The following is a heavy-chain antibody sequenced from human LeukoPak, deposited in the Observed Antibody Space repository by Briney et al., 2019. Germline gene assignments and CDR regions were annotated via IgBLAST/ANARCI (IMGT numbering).Heavy chain of an antibody. CDR1: GYTFTSYY. CDR2: IIPIFGTA. V-gene: IGHV1-69*06. CDR3: ARDKSQGTSSWYSPFDY. Sequence: SVKVSCKASGYTFTSYYMHWVRQAPGQGREWMGGIIPIFGTANYAQKFQGRVTITADKSTSTAYMELSSLRSEDTAVYYCARDKSQGTSSWYSPFDYWGQGTLVTVSS. D-gene: IGHD6-13*01. J-gene: IGHJ4*02.